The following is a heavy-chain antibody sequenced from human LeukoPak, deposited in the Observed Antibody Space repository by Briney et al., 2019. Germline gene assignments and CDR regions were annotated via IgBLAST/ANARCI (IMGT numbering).Heavy chain of an antibody. CDR3: ARTSSYDFWSGPNWFDP. CDR1: GGSISSGDYY. J-gene: IGHJ5*02. CDR2: IYYSGST. D-gene: IGHD3-3*01. V-gene: IGHV4-30-4*08. Sequence: PSQALSLTCTVSGGSISSGDYYWSWIRQPPGKGLEWIGYIYYSGSTYYNPSLKSRVTISVDTSKNQFSLKLSSVTAADTAVYYCARTSSYDFWSGPNWFDPWGQGTLVTVS.